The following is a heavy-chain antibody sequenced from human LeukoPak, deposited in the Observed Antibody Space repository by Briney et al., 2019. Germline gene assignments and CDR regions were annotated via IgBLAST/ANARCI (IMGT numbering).Heavy chain of an antibody. V-gene: IGHV4-59*02. CDR3: VRDWEGFNFDI. Sequence: SETLSLTCTVSGGSVRSYYWSWIRQPPGEGLEWIAYIHNSGGTNYNPSLKSRVTISVGTSKNQFSLKLRSVTAADTAVYYCVRDWEGFNFDIWGQGTMVTVSS. CDR2: IHNSGGT. J-gene: IGHJ3*02. D-gene: IGHD1-26*01. CDR1: GGSVRSYY.